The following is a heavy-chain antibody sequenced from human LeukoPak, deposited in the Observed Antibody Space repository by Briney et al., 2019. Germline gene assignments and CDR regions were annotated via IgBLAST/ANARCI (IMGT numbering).Heavy chain of an antibody. CDR1: GYSLSSGYY. CDR2: IYHSGST. V-gene: IGHV4-38-2*02. CDR3: ARISSSNWYNERGAFDV. D-gene: IGHD6-13*01. Sequence: SETLSLTCTVSGYSLSSGYYWGWIRQPPGKGLEWIGSIYHSGSTYYNPSLKSRVTISVDTSKNQFSPKLRSVTAADTAVYYCARISSSNWYNERGAFDVWGQGTMVTVSS. J-gene: IGHJ3*01.